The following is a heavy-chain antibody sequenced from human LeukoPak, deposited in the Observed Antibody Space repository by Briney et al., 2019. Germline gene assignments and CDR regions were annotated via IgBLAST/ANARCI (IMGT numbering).Heavy chain of an antibody. CDR1: GFTFSSYA. V-gene: IGHV3-23*01. D-gene: IGHD2-15*01. Sequence: GGSLRLSCAASGFTFSSYAMSWVRQAPGKGLEWVSVISGTGDSTFHADSVKVRFTISRDNSKNTLSLQMNSLRAEDTAVYYCAKGSSISSYSALAKWGQGTPVTVSS. CDR3: AKGSSISSYSALAK. J-gene: IGHJ4*02. CDR2: ISGTGDST.